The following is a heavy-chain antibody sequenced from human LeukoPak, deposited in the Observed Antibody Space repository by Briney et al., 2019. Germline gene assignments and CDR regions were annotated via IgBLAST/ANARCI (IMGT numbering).Heavy chain of an antibody. Sequence: GGSLRLSCAASGFTFSSNAMSWVRQAPGRGLEWVSTISGSGDRTYYADSVKGRFRISRDNSMDTLYLQMNSLRAEDTAVYYCAKDGLNDFDSSGYYGDFHYWGQGTLVTVSS. CDR3: AKDGLNDFDSSGYYGDFHY. D-gene: IGHD3-22*01. CDR2: ISGSGDRT. J-gene: IGHJ4*02. V-gene: IGHV3-23*01. CDR1: GFTFSSNA.